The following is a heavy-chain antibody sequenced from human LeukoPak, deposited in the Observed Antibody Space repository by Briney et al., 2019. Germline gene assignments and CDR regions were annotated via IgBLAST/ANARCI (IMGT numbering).Heavy chain of an antibody. D-gene: IGHD3-9*01. V-gene: IGHV3-48*01. Sequence: AGGSLRPSCAASGFTFSSYSMNWVRQAPGKGLEWVSYISSSSSTIYYADSVKGRFTISRDNAKNSLYLQMNSLRAEDTAVYYCARVGEGSYDSPGYYDILTGYPDYWGQGTLVTVSS. J-gene: IGHJ4*02. CDR2: ISSSSSTI. CDR3: ARVGEGSYDSPGYYDILTGYPDY. CDR1: GFTFSSYS.